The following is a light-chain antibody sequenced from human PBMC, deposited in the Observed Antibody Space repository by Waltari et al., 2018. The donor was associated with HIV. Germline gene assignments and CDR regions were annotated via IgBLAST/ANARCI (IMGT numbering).Light chain of an antibody. Sequence: QSALPQPPSASGSPGQSVTISCTGTSSDVGGHKYVSWYQQHPGKAPKLIIYEVSKRPSGVPDRFSGSKSGNTASLTVSGLQADDEADFYCSSYAGSTVIFGGGTKLTVL. V-gene: IGLV2-8*01. CDR3: SSYAGSTVI. CDR1: SSDVGGHKY. J-gene: IGLJ2*01. CDR2: EVS.